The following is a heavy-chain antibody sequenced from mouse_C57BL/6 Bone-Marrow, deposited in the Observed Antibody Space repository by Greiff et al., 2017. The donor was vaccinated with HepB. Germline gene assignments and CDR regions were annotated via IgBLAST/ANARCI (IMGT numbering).Heavy chain of an antibody. Sequence: VKLMESGAELARPGASVKLSCKASGYTFTSYGISWVKQRTGQGLEWIGEIYPRSGNTYYNEKFKGKATLTADKSSSTAYMELRSLTSEDSAVYFCARERDDYVDYWGQGTTLTVSS. J-gene: IGHJ2*01. V-gene: IGHV1-81*01. CDR3: ARERDDYVDY. CDR1: GYTFTSYG. CDR2: IYPRSGNT. D-gene: IGHD2-4*01.